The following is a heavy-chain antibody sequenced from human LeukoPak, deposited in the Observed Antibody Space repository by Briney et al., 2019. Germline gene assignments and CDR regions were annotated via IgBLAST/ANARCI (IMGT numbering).Heavy chain of an antibody. Sequence: PGGSLRLSCTASGFTFSSYNMNWVRQAPGKGLEWVAYITGSSSATFYADSVEGRFTISRDNVKNSLYLQMNSLRAEDSAVYYCTTLEYYYGLDVWGRGTTVTVSS. D-gene: IGHD2/OR15-2a*01. CDR2: ITGSSSAT. CDR3: TTLEYYYGLDV. V-gene: IGHV3-48*01. CDR1: GFTFSSYN. J-gene: IGHJ6*02.